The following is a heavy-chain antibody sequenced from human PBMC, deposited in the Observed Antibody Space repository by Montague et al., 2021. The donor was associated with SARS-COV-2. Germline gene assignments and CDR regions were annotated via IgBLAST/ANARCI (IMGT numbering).Heavy chain of an antibody. CDR1: GASISSHEW. D-gene: IGHD6-19*01. V-gene: IGHV4-4*02. Sequence: SETLSLTRDVSGASISSHEWWCWVRQPPGKGLEWLGENHRDGTNNNNPSLQSRVTMSVDRSNNQLPLRITSVTAADTVVYYCAGVRPSAWRQLDCWGQGILVTVSS. CDR3: AGVRPSAWRQLDC. J-gene: IGHJ4*02. CDR2: NHRDGTN.